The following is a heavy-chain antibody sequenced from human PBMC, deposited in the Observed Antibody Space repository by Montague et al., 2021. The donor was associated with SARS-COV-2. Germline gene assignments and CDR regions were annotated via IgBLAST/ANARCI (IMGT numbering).Heavy chain of an antibody. D-gene: IGHD3-22*01. CDR3: ARLNRYFDSSGSRSGFDF. Sequence: SETLSLTCTVSGGSITNNIYYWAWIRQPPGKGLEWIGSIYYTGTTYYNPSLKSRATISVVTSKNHFPLKLSSVTAAETAVYYCARLNRYFDSSGSRSGFDFWGQGTMVTVSS. CDR1: GGSITNNIYY. V-gene: IGHV4-39*02. J-gene: IGHJ3*01. CDR2: IYYTGTT.